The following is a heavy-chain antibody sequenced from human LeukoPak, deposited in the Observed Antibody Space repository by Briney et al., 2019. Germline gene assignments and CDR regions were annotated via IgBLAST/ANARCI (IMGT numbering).Heavy chain of an antibody. D-gene: IGHD5-12*01. V-gene: IGHV4-59*08. CDR2: IYYSGST. Sequence: PSETLSLTCTVSGGSISSYYWSWIRQPPGKGLEWIGNIYYSGSTNYNPSLKSRVTISVDTSKNQFSLKLSSATAADTAVYYCARLRGYYYDYWGQGTQVTVSS. CDR3: ARLRGYYYDY. J-gene: IGHJ4*02. CDR1: GGSISSYY.